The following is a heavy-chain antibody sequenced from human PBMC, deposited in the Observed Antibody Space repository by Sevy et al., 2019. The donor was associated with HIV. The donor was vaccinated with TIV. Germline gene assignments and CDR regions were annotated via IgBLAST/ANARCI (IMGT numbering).Heavy chain of an antibody. V-gene: IGHV4-4*02. CDR3: ARGGETPRGFDP. D-gene: IGHD3-16*01. Sequence: SETLSLTCAVSGGSIISVNWWHWVRQSPGKGLEWIGEIYHSGSTNYNPSLKSRVTISVDNSKNQFSLNPYSVTAADTAVYYCARGGETPRGFDPWGQGSLVTVSS. CDR2: IYHSGST. CDR1: GGSIISVNW. J-gene: IGHJ5*02.